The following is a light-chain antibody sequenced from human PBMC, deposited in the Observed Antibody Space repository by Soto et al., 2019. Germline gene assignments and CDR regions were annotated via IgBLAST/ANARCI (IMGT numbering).Light chain of an antibody. V-gene: IGLV2-18*01. CDR3: SLYTSENTYV. CDR2: EAS. CDR1: STDFVSYNR. Sequence: QSALTRPPSVSGSPGQSATISCTGTSTDFVSYNRVSWYQQPPGTAPKLIIYEASNRPSGVPDRFSGSKSGNTASLTISGLQAADEADYYCSLYTSENTYVFGTGTKVTVL. J-gene: IGLJ1*01.